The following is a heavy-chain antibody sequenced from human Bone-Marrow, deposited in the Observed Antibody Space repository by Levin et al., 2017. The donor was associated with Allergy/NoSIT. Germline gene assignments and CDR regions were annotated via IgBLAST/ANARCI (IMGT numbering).Heavy chain of an antibody. CDR3: ARVRTPSITIFGVVTGATDGMDV. V-gene: IGHV3-21*01. CDR2: ISSSSSYI. D-gene: IGHD3-3*01. CDR1: GFTFSSYS. Sequence: SGGSLRLSCAASGFTFSSYSMNWVRQAPGKGLEWVSSISSSSSYIYYADSVKGRFTISRDNAKNSLYLQMNSLRAEDTAVYYCARVRTPSITIFGVVTGATDGMDVWGQGTTVTVSS. J-gene: IGHJ6*02.